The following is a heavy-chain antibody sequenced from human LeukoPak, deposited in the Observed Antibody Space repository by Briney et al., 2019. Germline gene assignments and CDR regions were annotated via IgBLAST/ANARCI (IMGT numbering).Heavy chain of an antibody. Sequence: GGSLRLSCAASGFTFSSYGMHWVRQAPGKGLEWVAVISYDGSNKYYADSVKGRFTISRDNSKNTLYLQMNSLRAEDTAVYYCAKASHIVVVTAHGDYWGQGTLVTVSS. V-gene: IGHV3-30*18. J-gene: IGHJ4*02. CDR2: ISYDGSNK. D-gene: IGHD2-21*02. CDR1: GFTFSSYG. CDR3: AKASHIVVVTAHGDY.